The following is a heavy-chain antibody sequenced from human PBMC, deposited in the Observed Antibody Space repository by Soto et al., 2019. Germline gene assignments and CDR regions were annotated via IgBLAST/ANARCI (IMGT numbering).Heavy chain of an antibody. D-gene: IGHD2-15*01. CDR1: GYTFTSYY. J-gene: IGHJ4*02. V-gene: IGHV1-46*01. CDR3: ARPAWALGASPFDY. Sequence: ASVKVSCKASGYTFTSYYMHWIQQAPGQGLEWMGRINPSGNSISYAQKFQGRVTMTRDTSTSTVYMELSSLRSEGTAVYYCARPAWALGASPFDYWGQGTLVTVSS. CDR2: INPSGNSI.